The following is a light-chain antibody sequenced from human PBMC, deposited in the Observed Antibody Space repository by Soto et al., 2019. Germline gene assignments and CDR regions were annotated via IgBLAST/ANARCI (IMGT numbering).Light chain of an antibody. CDR2: GAS. CDR3: PQALT. J-gene: IGKJ4*01. CDR1: QTVSRYY. V-gene: IGKV3D-7*01. Sequence: VLTQSPANLSLSPGGRAILSCRASQTVSRYYLSWYQKKPGQPPRLLIYGASTRATCVPARFSGSGSGADFTLAISSLQPEDFAVYYCPQALTCGGGTTVE.